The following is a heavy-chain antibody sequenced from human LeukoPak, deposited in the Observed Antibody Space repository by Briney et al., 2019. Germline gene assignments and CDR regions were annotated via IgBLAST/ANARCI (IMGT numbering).Heavy chain of an antibody. J-gene: IGHJ4*02. V-gene: IGHV4-39*07. CDR3: ARDFRGGYDFWSGYYTPYYFDY. Sequence: SETLSLTCSVSGCYISSSGYYWGWIRQPPQKSLEWIGSMYYSGCTYYNPSLKSRVTISVDTSKNHFSLELSSVTAADTAVYYCARDFRGGYDFWSGYYTPYYFDYWGQGTLVTVSP. CDR1: GCYISSSGYY. CDR2: MYYSGCT. D-gene: IGHD3-3*01.